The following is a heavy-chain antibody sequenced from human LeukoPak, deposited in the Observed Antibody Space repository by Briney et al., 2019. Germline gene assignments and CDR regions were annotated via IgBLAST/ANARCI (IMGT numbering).Heavy chain of an antibody. CDR2: INTSGST. CDR3: AREGGDPRWLDP. V-gene: IGHV4-4*07. J-gene: IGHJ5*02. CDR1: GGSISTFY. Sequence: SETLSLTCTVSGGSISTFYWTCIRQPARKALEWIGRINTSGSTNYNPSLRSRVSMSVDRSKNQFSVTLSSVTAADTAVYFCAREGGDPRWLDPWGQGTLVTVSS. D-gene: IGHD6-25*01.